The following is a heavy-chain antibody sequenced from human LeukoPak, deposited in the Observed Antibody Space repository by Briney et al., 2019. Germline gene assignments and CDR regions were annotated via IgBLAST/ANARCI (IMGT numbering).Heavy chain of an antibody. J-gene: IGHJ4*02. CDR2: TYTSGST. CDR3: ARFGYDSSGYQYTGLDY. V-gene: IGHV4-4*09. Sequence: SETLSLTCTVSGGSISSYYWSWIRQPPGKGLEWIGYTYTSGSTNYNPSLKSRVTISVDTSKNQFSLKLSSVTAADTAVYYCARFGYDSSGYQYTGLDYWGQGTLVTVSS. D-gene: IGHD3-22*01. CDR1: GGSISSYY.